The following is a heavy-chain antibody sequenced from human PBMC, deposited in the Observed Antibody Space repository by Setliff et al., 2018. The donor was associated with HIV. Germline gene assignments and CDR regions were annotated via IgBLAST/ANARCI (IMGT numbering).Heavy chain of an antibody. CDR3: ARDVARFDYDTGGYYVSHFDY. J-gene: IGHJ4*02. CDR1: GGSISNYY. D-gene: IGHD3-22*01. V-gene: IGHV4-59*01. CDR2: ISNTGNT. Sequence: PSETLSLTCTVSGGSISNYYWSWIRQSPGKGLEWIGYISNTGNTKYNPSLKSRVTIAGDTSKNQFSVRLTSVTAADTAGYFCARDVARFDYDTGGYYVSHFDYWGQGTQVTVSS.